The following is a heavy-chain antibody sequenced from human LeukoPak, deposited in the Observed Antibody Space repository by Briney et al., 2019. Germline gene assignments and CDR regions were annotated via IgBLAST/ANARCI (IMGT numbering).Heavy chain of an antibody. CDR1: GGTFSSYA. CDR2: IIPIFCTA. CDR3: PRTGVYCSSTSCSKKAFDY. V-gene: IGHV1-69*05. J-gene: IGHJ4*02. Sequence: GASVKVSCKASGGTFSSYAISWVRQAPGQGLEWMGGIIPIFCTANYAQKFQGRVTVTTDESTSTAYMELSSLRSEDTAVYYCPRTGVYCSSTSCSKKAFDYWGQGTLVTVSS. D-gene: IGHD2-2*01.